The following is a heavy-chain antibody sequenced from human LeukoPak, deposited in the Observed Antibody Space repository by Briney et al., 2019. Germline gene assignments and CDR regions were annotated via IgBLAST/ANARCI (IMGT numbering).Heavy chain of an antibody. CDR1: GFTFSNAW. Sequence: GGSLRLSCAASGFTFSNAWMSWVRQAPGKGLEWVGRIRNKANNYATAYAASLKGRFTISRDDSKNTAYLQMNSLETEDTAMYYCTYTSSSGVVYWGQGTLVTVSS. CDR2: IRNKANNYAT. J-gene: IGHJ4*02. CDR3: TYTSSSGVVY. V-gene: IGHV3-73*01. D-gene: IGHD6-6*01.